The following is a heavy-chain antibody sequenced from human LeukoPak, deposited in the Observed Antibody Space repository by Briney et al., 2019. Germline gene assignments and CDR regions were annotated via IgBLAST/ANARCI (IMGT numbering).Heavy chain of an antibody. CDR1: GGSFSDYY. Sequence: PSETLSLTCAVYGGSFSDYYWSWIRQSPGKGLEWIGEIHHSGNTNYKLSLKSRVTISVDTSKNQFSLKLTSVTAADTAVYYCARVVGRYYKIDFWGQGTPVTVSS. CDR3: ARVVGRYYKIDF. D-gene: IGHD1-26*01. J-gene: IGHJ4*02. CDR2: IHHSGNT. V-gene: IGHV4-34*01.